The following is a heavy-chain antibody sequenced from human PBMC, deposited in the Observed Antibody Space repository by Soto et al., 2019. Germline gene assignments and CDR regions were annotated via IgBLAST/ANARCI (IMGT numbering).Heavy chain of an antibody. V-gene: IGHV3-21*01. CDR3: ARVGVAVAGTYFDL. CDR1: GFTFSSYS. CDR2: ISDSRGYV. J-gene: IGHJ4*02. D-gene: IGHD6-19*01. Sequence: GGSLRLSCAASGFTFSSYSMNWVRQAPGKGLEWVSSISDSRGYVKYADSVKGRFTISRDNAKNSLYLQMNSLRAEDTALYYCARVGVAVAGTYFDLWGQGTLVTVYS.